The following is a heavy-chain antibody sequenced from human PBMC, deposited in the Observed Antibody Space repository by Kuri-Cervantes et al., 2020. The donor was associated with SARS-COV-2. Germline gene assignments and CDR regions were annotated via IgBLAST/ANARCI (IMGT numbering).Heavy chain of an antibody. V-gene: IGHV4-34*01. CDR2: INHSGST. CDR1: GGSFSGYY. J-gene: IGHJ3*01. D-gene: IGHD2-21*01. Sequence: GSLRLSCAVYGGSFSGYYWSWIRQPPGKGLEWIGEINHSGSTNYNPSLKSRVTISVDKSKNQFSLTLASVTAADTAVYYCARAPTSIYGVLIALFSSNAFDVWGQGTKVTVSS. CDR3: ARAPTSIYGVLIALFSSNAFDV.